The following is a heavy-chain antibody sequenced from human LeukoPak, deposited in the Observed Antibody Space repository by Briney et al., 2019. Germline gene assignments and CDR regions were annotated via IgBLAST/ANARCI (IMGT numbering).Heavy chain of an antibody. D-gene: IGHD3-10*01. V-gene: IGHV1-18*04. CDR2: ISAYNGNT. J-gene: IGHJ4*02. Sequence: ASVKVSCKASGYTFTGYYMHWVRQAPGQGLEWMGWISAYNGNTNYAQKLQGRVTMTTDTSTSTAYMELRSLRSDDTAVYYCAREDRITMVRGVIMTFDYWGQGTLVTVSS. CDR1: GYTFTGYY. CDR3: AREDRITMVRGVIMTFDY.